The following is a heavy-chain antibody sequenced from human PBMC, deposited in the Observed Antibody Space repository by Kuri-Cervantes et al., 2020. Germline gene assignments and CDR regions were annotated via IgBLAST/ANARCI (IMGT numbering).Heavy chain of an antibody. Sequence: SEILSLTCTVSGGSISSGGYYWSWIRQHPGKGLEWIGYIYYSGSTYYNPSLKSRVTISVDTSKNQFSLKLSSVTAADTAVYYCATTVTTRLDYWGQGTLVTVSS. J-gene: IGHJ4*02. CDR2: IYYSGST. V-gene: IGHV4-31*03. D-gene: IGHD4-17*01. CDR1: GGSISSGGYY. CDR3: ATTVTTRLDY.